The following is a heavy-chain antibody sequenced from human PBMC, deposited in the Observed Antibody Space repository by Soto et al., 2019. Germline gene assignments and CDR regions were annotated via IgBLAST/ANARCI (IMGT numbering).Heavy chain of an antibody. CDR1: GFTFSSYD. D-gene: IGHD2-2*01. J-gene: IGHJ6*02. V-gene: IGHV3-13*01. Sequence: EVQLVESGGGLVQPGGSLRLSCAASGFTFSSYDMHWVRQATGKGLEWVSAIGTAGDTYYPGSVKGRFTISRENAKNSLYLQMNSLRAEDTAVYYCARESPAAYCSSTSCYAFYGMDVWGQGTTVTVSS. CDR3: ARESPAAYCSSTSCYAFYGMDV. CDR2: IGTAGDT.